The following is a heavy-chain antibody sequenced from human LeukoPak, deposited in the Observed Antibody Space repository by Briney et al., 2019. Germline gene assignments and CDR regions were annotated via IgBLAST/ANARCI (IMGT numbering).Heavy chain of an antibody. CDR3: AKDREYSYGLGAFDI. CDR2: ISDSSDYR. V-gene: IGHV3-23*01. Sequence: PGGSLRLSCAASGLTFSTYAFIWVRQAPGKGLEWVSIISDSSDYRYYADSVKGRFTISRDNSKDTLYLQMNSLRAEDTAVYYCAKDREYSYGLGAFDIWGQGTMVTVSS. D-gene: IGHD5-18*01. CDR1: GLTFSTYA. J-gene: IGHJ3*02.